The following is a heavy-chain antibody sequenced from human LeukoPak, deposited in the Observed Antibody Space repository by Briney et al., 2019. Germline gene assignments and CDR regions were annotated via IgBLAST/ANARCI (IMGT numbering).Heavy chain of an antibody. D-gene: IGHD1-1*01. CDR1: GYTFTSYD. CDR3: ARASGNERPDY. CDR2: INPNNGGT. V-gene: IGHV1-2*02. Sequence: ASVKVSCKASGYTFTSYDINWVRQAPGQGLLWMGWINPNNGGTKYAQNFQGRVSMTRDTSINTAYMELSSLRSDDTAVYYCARASGNERPDYWGQGTLVTVSS. J-gene: IGHJ4*02.